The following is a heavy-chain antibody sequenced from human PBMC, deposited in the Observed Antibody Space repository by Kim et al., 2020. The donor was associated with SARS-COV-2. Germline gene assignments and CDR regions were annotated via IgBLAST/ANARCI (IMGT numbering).Heavy chain of an antibody. CDR3: ARTYGDYYYYNMDV. J-gene: IGHJ6*02. CDR1: GGSISNYY. Sequence: SETLSLTCIVSGGSISNYYWSWIRQPPGKGLEWIGYIYFSGSTNYNPSLKSRVTISVDTSKKQFSLKLSSVTAADTAVYYCARTYGDYYYYNMDVWGQGTTVTVS. V-gene: IGHV4-59*13. CDR2: IYFSGST. D-gene: IGHD3-10*01.